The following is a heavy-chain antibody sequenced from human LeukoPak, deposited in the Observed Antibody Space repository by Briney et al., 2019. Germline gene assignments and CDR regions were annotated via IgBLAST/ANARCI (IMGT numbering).Heavy chain of an antibody. V-gene: IGHV3-48*01. CDR3: ARDRHSSVDY. CDR1: GFTFSTYS. D-gene: IGHD3-22*01. Sequence: PGGSLRLSCAASGFTFSTYSMIWVRQAPGKGLEWLSYISGDSKTIYYADSVKGRFTISRDNAKNSLYLQLIGLRAEDTAVYYCARDRHSSVDYWGQGTLVTVSS. J-gene: IGHJ4*02. CDR2: ISGDSKTI.